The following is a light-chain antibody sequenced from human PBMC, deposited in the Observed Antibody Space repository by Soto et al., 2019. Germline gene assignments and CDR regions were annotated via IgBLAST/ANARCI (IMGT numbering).Light chain of an antibody. V-gene: IGLV2-23*01. J-gene: IGLJ2*01. Sequence: QSALTQPASVSGSPGQSITISCTGTSRDVGSYNLVSWYQQHPGKAPKLMIYEGSKRPSGVSNRVSGSKSGNTASLTISVLQAEDEADYYCCSYAGSSTLVFGGGTTLTVL. CDR1: SRDVGSYNL. CDR3: CSYAGSSTLV. CDR2: EGS.